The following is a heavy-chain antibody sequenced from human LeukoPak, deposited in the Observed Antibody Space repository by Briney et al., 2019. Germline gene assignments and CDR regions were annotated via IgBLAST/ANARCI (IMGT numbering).Heavy chain of an antibody. CDR2: ISGSGGST. Sequence: GGSLRLSCAASGFTFSSYAMSWVRQAPGKGLEWVSAISGSGGSTYYADSVKGRFTISRDNSKNTLYLQMNSLRAEDTAVYYCARDQGTTVTSYSFDVWGQGTMVTVSS. CDR1: GFTFSSYA. J-gene: IGHJ3*01. D-gene: IGHD4-17*01. V-gene: IGHV3-23*01. CDR3: ARDQGTTVTSYSFDV.